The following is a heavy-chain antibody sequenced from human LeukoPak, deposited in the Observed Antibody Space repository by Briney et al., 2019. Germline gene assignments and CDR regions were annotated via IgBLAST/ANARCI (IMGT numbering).Heavy chain of an antibody. J-gene: IGHJ6*03. Sequence: SLRLSCAGSGFTFDDYAMHGVRQTPGKGREGVSGISWNSGNIAYADFVGGRFTISRDNAKNSLSLQMNSLSDEDTAVYYCAKDAYGGATFFYYMDVWGKGTTVTVSS. V-gene: IGHV3-9*01. D-gene: IGHD2/OR15-2a*01. CDR1: GFTFDDYA. CDR3: AKDAYGGATFFYYMDV. CDR2: ISWNSGNI.